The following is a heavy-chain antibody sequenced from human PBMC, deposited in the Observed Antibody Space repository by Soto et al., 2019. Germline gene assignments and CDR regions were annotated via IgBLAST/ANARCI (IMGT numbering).Heavy chain of an antibody. CDR1: GYTFTSYG. CDR2: ISAYNGNT. CDR3: ARDLRAAAKRHFDY. Sequence: ASVKVSCKASGYTFTSYGISWVRQAPGQELEWMGWISAYNGNTNYAQKLQGRVTMTTDTSTSTAYMELRSLRSDDTAVYYCARDLRAAAKRHFDYWGQGTLVTVSS. D-gene: IGHD6-13*01. V-gene: IGHV1-18*01. J-gene: IGHJ4*02.